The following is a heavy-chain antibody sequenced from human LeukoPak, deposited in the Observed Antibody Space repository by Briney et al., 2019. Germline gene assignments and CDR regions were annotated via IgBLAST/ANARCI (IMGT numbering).Heavy chain of an antibody. D-gene: IGHD2-15*01. V-gene: IGHV4-4*07. CDR1: GGSISSYY. Sequence: PSETLSLTCTVSGGSISSYYWSWIRQPAGQGLEWIGRIYTSGSTNYNPSLKSRVTMSVDTSKNQFSLKLSSVTAADTAVYYCARGAFYCSGGSCFDYWGQGTLVTVSS. CDR3: ARGAFYCSGGSCFDY. J-gene: IGHJ4*02. CDR2: IYTSGST.